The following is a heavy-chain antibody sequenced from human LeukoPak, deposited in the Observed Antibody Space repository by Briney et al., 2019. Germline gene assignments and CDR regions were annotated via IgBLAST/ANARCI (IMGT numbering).Heavy chain of an antibody. CDR3: ARQGWYGHSGDY. J-gene: IGHJ4*02. D-gene: IGHD6-19*01. CDR2: IYYSGST. V-gene: IGHV4-59*08. CDR1: GGSISSYY. Sequence: PSETLSLTCTVSGGSISSYYWSWIRQPPGKGLEWIGYIYYSGSTNYNPSLKSRVTISVDTSKNQFSLKLSSVTAADTAVYYCARQGWYGHSGDYWGQGTLVTVSS.